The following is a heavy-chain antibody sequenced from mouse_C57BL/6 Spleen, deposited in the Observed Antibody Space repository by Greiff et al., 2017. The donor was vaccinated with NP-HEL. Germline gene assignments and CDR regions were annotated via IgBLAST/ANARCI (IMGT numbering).Heavy chain of an antibody. D-gene: IGHD2-1*01. CDR3: ARRELPFYWYFDV. Sequence: QGQRQQTGTELVKPGASVKLSCKASGYTFTSYWMHWVKQRPGQGLEWIGNINPSNGGTNYNEKFKSKATLTVDKSSSTAYMQLSSLTSEDSAVHYCARRELPFYWYFDVWGTGTTVTVSS. CDR1: GYTFTSYW. CDR2: INPSNGGT. V-gene: IGHV1-53*01. J-gene: IGHJ1*03.